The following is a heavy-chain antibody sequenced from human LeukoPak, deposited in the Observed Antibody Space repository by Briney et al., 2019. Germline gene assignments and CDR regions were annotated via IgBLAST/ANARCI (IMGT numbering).Heavy chain of an antibody. CDR1: RGTFSSYA. CDR2: IIPIFGTA. Sequence: SVKVSCKASRGTFSSYAISWVRQAPGQGLEWMGGIIPIFGTANYAEKFQGRVTITADEFTSTAYMELSSLRSEDTAVYYCARGGDGYNLDYYYYMDVWGKGTTVTVSS. J-gene: IGHJ6*03. CDR3: ARGGDGYNLDYYYYMDV. D-gene: IGHD5-24*01. V-gene: IGHV1-69*13.